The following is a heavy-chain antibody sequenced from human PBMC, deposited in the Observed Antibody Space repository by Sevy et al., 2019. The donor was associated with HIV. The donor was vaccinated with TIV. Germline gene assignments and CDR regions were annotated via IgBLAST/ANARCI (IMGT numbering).Heavy chain of an antibody. D-gene: IGHD3-22*01. V-gene: IGHV3-30-3*01. CDR2: ISYDGSNK. J-gene: IGHJ1*01. CDR3: ARADYYDSSGYPRAEYFQH. CDR1: GFTFSSYA. Sequence: GGSLRLSCAASGFTFSSYAMHWVRQAPGKGLEWVAVISYDGSNKYYADSVKGRFTISRDNSKNTLYLEMNSLRAEDTVVYYCARADYYDSSGYPRAEYFQHWGQGTLVTVSS.